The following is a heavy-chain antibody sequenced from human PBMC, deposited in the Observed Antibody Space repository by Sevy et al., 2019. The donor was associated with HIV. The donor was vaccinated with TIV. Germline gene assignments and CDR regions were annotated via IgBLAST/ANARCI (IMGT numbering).Heavy chain of an antibody. V-gene: IGHV4-34*01. Sequence: SETLSLTCAVYGGSFSDYYWSWIRQPPGGGLEWIGEISHIGSTNYNPSLKSRVTMSLDTSTNQFSLKLKSMTAADTAVYYCARSIASVLSGPLGLFFRVYSNWFGPWGQGTLVTVSS. J-gene: IGHJ5*02. CDR2: ISHIGST. D-gene: IGHD6-13*01. CDR1: GGSFSDYY. CDR3: ARSIASVLSGPLGLFFRVYSNWFGP.